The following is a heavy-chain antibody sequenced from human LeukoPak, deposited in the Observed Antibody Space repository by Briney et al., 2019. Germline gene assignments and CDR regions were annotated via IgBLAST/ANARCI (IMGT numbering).Heavy chain of an antibody. Sequence: SETLSLPCTVSGGSISSYYWSWIRQPPGKGLEWIEYIYYSGNTNYNPSLKSRVTISIDTSKNQFSLRLSSVTAADTAVYYCARVDWVDGYSFDYWGQGTLVTVSS. V-gene: IGHV4-59*01. CDR1: GGSISSYY. D-gene: IGHD5-24*01. CDR2: IYYSGNT. J-gene: IGHJ4*02. CDR3: ARVDWVDGYSFDY.